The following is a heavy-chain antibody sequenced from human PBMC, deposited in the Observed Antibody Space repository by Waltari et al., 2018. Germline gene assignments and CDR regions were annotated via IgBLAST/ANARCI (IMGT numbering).Heavy chain of an antibody. CDR3: ARARYGTNFDY. D-gene: IGHD4-17*01. J-gene: IGHJ4*02. Sequence: QVQLQQWGAGLLKPSETLSLTCAVYGGSFSGYYWSWIRQPPGKGLEWIGEINHSGSTNYNPSLKSRVTISVDTSKNQFSLKLSSVTAADTAVYYCARARYGTNFDYWGQGTLVTVSS. V-gene: IGHV4-34*01. CDR1: GGSFSGYY. CDR2: INHSGST.